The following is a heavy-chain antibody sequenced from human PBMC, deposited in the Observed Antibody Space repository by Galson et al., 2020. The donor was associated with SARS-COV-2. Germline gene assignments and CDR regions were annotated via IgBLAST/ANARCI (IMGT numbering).Heavy chain of an antibody. CDR2: ISYSGGT. D-gene: IGHD1-26*01. CDR1: GDSISSSSYF. CDR3: ASSSSGSFNWFDP. J-gene: IGHJ5*02. V-gene: IGHV4-39*01. Sequence: SETLSLTCTVSGDSISSSSYFWDWIRQSPGKGLEWIGTISYSGGTYYNPSLKSRVTISADTSKSQFSLKLSSVTAADTAVYYCASSSSGSFNWFDPWGQGALVTVSS.